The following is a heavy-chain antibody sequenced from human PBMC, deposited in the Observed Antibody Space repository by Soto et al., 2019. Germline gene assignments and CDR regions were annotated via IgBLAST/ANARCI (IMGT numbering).Heavy chain of an antibody. CDR3: SSSTGGRSGGLDY. Sequence: QVQLVESGGGVVQPGKSLRLSCAASGFTFSNYAMHWGRQAPGKGLEWVSVIWHDGGKKYYSDSVRDRFTISRDNSKNTFVLQMNILGGERAAVYYCSSSTGGRSGGLDYWGQGTLVTVS. CDR1: GFTFSNYA. CDR2: IWHDGGKK. D-gene: IGHD3-10*01. V-gene: IGHV3-33*01. J-gene: IGHJ4*01.